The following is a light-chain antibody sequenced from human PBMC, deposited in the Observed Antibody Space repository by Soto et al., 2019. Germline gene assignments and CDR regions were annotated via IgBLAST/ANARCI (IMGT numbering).Light chain of an antibody. CDR2: GTS. CDR1: QSVSSKY. CDR3: QQYGSSLFT. J-gene: IGKJ3*01. Sequence: ESVLTQSPGTLSLSPGERATLSCRASQSVSSKYLAWYQQKPGQAPRFLIYGTSIRASGVPERFSGGGSGTDFTLTITRLEPEDFAVYYCQQYGSSLFTFGPGTNVDFK. V-gene: IGKV3-20*01.